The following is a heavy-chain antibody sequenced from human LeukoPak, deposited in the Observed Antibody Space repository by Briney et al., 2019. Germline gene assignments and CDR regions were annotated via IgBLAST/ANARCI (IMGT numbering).Heavy chain of an antibody. D-gene: IGHD2-2*01. Sequence: SETLSLTCTVSGGSISSYYWSWIRQPPGKGLEWIGSIYYSGSTYYNPSLKSRVTISVDTSKNQFSLKLSSVTAADTAVYYCARLAAEYCSSTSCYGDYYYYGMDVWGQGTTVTVSS. J-gene: IGHJ6*02. CDR1: GGSISSYY. CDR3: ARLAAEYCSSTSCYGDYYYYGMDV. CDR2: IYYSGST. V-gene: IGHV4-39*01.